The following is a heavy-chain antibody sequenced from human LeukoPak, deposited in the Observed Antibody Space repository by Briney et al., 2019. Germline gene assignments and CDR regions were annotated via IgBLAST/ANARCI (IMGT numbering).Heavy chain of an antibody. J-gene: IGHJ5*02. CDR1: GGTFSSYA. CDR2: IIPIFGTA. D-gene: IGHD5-18*01. CDR3: ARGGSQDTAMVT. V-gene: IGHV1-69*01. Sequence: SVKVSCKASGGTFSSYAISWVRQAPGQGLEWTGGIIPIFGTANYAQKFQGRVTITADESTSTAYMELSSLRSEDTAVYYCARGGSQDTAMVTWGQGTLVTVPS.